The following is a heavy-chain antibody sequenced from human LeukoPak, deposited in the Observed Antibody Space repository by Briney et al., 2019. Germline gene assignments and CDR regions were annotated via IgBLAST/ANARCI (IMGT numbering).Heavy chain of an antibody. CDR3: ARDLGGTYYANAFDI. CDR1: GFNFDDYA. CDR2: INWNGGNI. D-gene: IGHD1-26*01. Sequence: GGSLRLSCAGSGFNFDDYAMNWVRQAPGKGLEWVSGINWNGGNIGYADSVKGRFTISRDNAKNSLYLQMNSLRAEDTALYYCARDLGGTYYANAFDIRGQGTTVTVSS. J-gene: IGHJ3*02. V-gene: IGHV3-20*04.